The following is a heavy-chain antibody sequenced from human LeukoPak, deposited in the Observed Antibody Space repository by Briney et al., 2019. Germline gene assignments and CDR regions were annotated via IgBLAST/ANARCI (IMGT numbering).Heavy chain of an antibody. D-gene: IGHD6-13*01. CDR3: ARSYSSSWVDY. Sequence: PGGSLRLSCAASGFTFSSYSMNWVRQAPGEGREGGSYISSGSSAIYYADSVKGRFTISRDNAKNSLYLQMNRLRGEETPVYYCARSYSSSWVDYWGQGTLVTVSS. J-gene: IGHJ4*02. CDR1: GFTFSSYS. V-gene: IGHV3-48*04. CDR2: ISSGSSAI.